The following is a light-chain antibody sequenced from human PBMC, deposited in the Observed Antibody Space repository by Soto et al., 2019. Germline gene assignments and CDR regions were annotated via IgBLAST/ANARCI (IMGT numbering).Light chain of an antibody. CDR2: DAS. V-gene: IGKV3-11*01. CDR1: QSVNNY. J-gene: IGKJ4*01. Sequence: DIVLKQSPGTLSLSPGERATLSCRASQSVNNYLAWYQQKPGQAPRLLIYDASNRATGIPARFSGSGSGTDFTLTISSLEPEDFAVYYCQQRGNWPWLTFGGGTRVEIK. CDR3: QQRGNWPWLT.